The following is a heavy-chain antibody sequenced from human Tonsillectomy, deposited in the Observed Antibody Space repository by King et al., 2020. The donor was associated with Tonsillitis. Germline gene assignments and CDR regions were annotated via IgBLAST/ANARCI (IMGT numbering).Heavy chain of an antibody. CDR2: IRGSGERT. D-gene: IGHD6-19*01. CDR1: GFTFSSSA. J-gene: IGHJ4*02. Sequence: VQLVESGGGLVQPGGSLRLSCAASGFTFSSSAMDWVRQPPGKGLEWVSAIRGSGERTYYADSVEGRFTVSRDNSKNTLYLQINSLRAEDTAVYYCAKELGSNGWYTVDYGGQGTLVTVSS. V-gene: IGHV3-23*04. CDR3: AKELGSNGWYTVDY.